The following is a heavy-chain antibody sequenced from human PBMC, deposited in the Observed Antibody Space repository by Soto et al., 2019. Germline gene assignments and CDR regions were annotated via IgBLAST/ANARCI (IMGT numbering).Heavy chain of an antibody. CDR2: IYYSGST. CDR1: GGSISSYY. D-gene: IGHD6-19*01. Sequence: QVQLQESGPGLVKPSETLSLTCTVSGGSISSYYWSWIRQPPGKGLEWIGYIYYSGSTHYNPSLKSRVTIAVSTSKTQFSLKLSSVTAADTAVYYCASNKGQWLGAYYYYYMDVWGKGTTVTVSS. V-gene: IGHV4-59*08. CDR3: ASNKGQWLGAYYYYYMDV. J-gene: IGHJ6*03.